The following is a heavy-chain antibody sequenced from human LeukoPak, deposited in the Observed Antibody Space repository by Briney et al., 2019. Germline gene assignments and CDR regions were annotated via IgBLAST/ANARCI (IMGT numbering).Heavy chain of an antibody. Sequence: GASVKVSCKASGDTFNDYTFSWVRQAPGQGLEWMGRIMPFLDVANYAPKFQGRVTLTADKSTSTAYMELSDLKSEDTAVYYCARSRVAGSPLYYYFGMDVWGQGTTVTVSS. V-gene: IGHV1-69*02. CDR3: ARSRVAGSPLYYYFGMDV. J-gene: IGHJ6*02. CDR1: GDTFNDYT. D-gene: IGHD6-19*01. CDR2: IMPFLDVA.